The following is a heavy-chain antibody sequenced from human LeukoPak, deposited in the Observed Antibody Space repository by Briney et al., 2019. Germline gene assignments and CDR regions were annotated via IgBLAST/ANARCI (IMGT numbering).Heavy chain of an antibody. CDR1: GGSISSYY. V-gene: IGHV4-59*01. D-gene: IGHD2-15*01. CDR3: ARDLLGYCSGGSCYEDWFDP. CDR2: IYYSGST. J-gene: IGHJ5*02. Sequence: SETLSLTCTVSGGSISSYYWSWIRQPPGKGLEWIGYIYYSGSTNYNPSLKSRVTISVDTSKNQFSLKLSSVTAADTAVYYCARDLLGYCSGGSCYEDWFDPWGQGTLVTVFS.